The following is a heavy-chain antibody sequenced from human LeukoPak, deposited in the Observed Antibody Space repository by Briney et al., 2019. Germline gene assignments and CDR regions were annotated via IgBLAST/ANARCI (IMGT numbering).Heavy chain of an antibody. Sequence: PGGSLRLSCAASGFTFSDNHMSWIRQAPGKGLECLSYMTNNGRIIYYADSVKGRFTSSRDNPKNTLYLQMNGLRVEDTAVYYCAKDMQTWPRFPDYWGQGTLVTVSS. CDR3: AKDMQTWPRFPDY. V-gene: IGHV3-11*01. CDR1: GFTFSDNH. CDR2: MTNNGRII. J-gene: IGHJ4*02. D-gene: IGHD5-12*01.